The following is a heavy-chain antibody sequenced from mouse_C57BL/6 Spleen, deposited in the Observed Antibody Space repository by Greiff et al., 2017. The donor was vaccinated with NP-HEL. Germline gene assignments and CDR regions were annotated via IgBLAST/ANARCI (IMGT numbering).Heavy chain of an antibody. V-gene: IGHV1-4*01. CDR3: ASAYYSNYDLAY. D-gene: IGHD2-5*01. CDR2: INPSSGYT. J-gene: IGHJ3*01. CDR1: GYTFTSYT. Sequence: QVHVKQSGAELARPGASVKMSCKASGYTFTSYTMHWVKQRPGQGLEWIGYINPSSGYTKYNQKFKDKATLTADKSSSTAYMQLSSLTSEDSAVYYCASAYYSNYDLAYWGQGTLVTVSA.